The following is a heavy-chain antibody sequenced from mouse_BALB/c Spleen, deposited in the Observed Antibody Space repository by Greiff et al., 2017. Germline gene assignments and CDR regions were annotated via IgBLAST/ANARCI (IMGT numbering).Heavy chain of an antibody. CDR2: VNPYNGGT. V-gene: IGHV1-19*01. CDR1: GYTFTDYY. J-gene: IGHJ4*01. CDR3: ARKGEVYAMDY. Sequence: VQLQQSGPELVKPGASVKMSCKASGYTFTDYYMDWVKQSHGESFEWIGRVNPYNGGTSYNQKFKGKATLTVDKSSSTAYMELNSLTSEDSAVYYCARKGEVYAMDYWGQGTSVTVSS. D-gene: IGHD2-13*01.